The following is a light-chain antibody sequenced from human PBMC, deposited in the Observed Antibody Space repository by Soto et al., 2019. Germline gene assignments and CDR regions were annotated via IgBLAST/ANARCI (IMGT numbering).Light chain of an antibody. CDR3: QQYGSSPPT. CDR1: QSVSSSY. CDR2: GAS. V-gene: IGKV3-20*01. J-gene: IGKJ2*01. Sequence: EIVLTQSPGTLSLSPGERATLSCRASQSVSSSYLAWYQQKPGQAPRLLMYGASSMATGIPDRISGSGSGTDFTLTISRLEPEDFAVYSCQQYGSSPPTFVQGTKLEIK.